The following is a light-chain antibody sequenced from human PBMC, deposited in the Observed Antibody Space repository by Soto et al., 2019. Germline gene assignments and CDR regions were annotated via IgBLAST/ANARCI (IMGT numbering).Light chain of an antibody. Sequence: QAVVTQPASVSGSPGQSITISCTGTSSDIGGYYYVSWYQHHPGKAPKLLIYQVTNRPSGVSNRFSGSKSGNTASLTISGLQADDEADYYCTSYSSSDIFYVFGTGTKVTVL. CDR3: TSYSSSDIFYV. CDR1: SSDIGGYYY. V-gene: IGLV2-14*01. CDR2: QVT. J-gene: IGLJ1*01.